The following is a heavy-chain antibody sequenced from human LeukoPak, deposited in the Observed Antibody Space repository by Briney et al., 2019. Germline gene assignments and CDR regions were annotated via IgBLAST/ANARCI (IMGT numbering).Heavy chain of an antibody. CDR1: GGSISSYY. CDR2: IYTSGST. Sequence: SETLSLTCTVSGGSISSYYWSWIRQPPGKGLERIGYIYTSGSTNYNPSLKSRVTISVDTSKNQFSLKLSSVTAADTAVYYCAGSVEMATSIDYWGQGTLVTVSS. CDR3: AGSVEMATSIDY. V-gene: IGHV4-4*09. J-gene: IGHJ4*02. D-gene: IGHD5-24*01.